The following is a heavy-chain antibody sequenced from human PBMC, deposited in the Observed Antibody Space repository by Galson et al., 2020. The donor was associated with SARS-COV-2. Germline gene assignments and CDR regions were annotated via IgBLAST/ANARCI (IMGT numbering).Heavy chain of an antibody. D-gene: IGHD1-26*01. V-gene: IGHV3-30*18. J-gene: IGHJ4*02. CDR2: ISYDGSNK. CDR1: GFTFSSYG. Sequence: GGSLRLSCAASGFTFSSYGMHWVRQAPGKGLEWVAVISYDGSNKYYADSVKGRFTISRDNSKNTLYLQMNSLRAEDTAVYYCAKDYSGSYYIPGQWGQGTLVTVSS. CDR3: AKDYSGSYYIPGQ.